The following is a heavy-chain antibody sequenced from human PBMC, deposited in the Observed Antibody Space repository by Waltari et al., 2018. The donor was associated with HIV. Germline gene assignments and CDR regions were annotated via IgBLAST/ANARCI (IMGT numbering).Heavy chain of an antibody. Sequence: VRLVESGGGLVKPGGSLRLSCAASGFTFSSYSMHWLRQARGKGLEWVSSITSSSTYIYYADSVKGRFTISRDNAKNSLYLQMNSLRAEDTAVYYCARVGGATWAFDIWGQGTMVTVSS. CDR2: ITSSSTYI. CDR3: ARVGGATWAFDI. J-gene: IGHJ3*02. CDR1: GFTFSSYS. D-gene: IGHD5-12*01. V-gene: IGHV3-21*01.